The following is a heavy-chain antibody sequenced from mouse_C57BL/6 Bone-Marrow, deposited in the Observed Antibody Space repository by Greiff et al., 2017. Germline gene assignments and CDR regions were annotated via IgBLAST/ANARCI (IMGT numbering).Heavy chain of an antibody. J-gene: IGHJ1*03. CDR1: GFSLSTFGLG. V-gene: IGHV8-8*01. CDR3: ARFRADGYYVFWYFDV. D-gene: IGHD2-3*01. CDR2: TWWDDDN. Sequence: QVTLKVSGPGLLQPSQTLSLTCSSSGFSLSTFGLGVGWIRQPSGKGLEWLVHTWWDDDNYYNPALNSRLTISKDTSNTQVIPKIANVDSADTATYYGARFRADGYYVFWYFDVWGTGTTVTVSS.